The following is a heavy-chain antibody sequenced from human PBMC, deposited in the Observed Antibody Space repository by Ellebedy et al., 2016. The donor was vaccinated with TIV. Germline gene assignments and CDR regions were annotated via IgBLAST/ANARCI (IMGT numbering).Heavy chain of an antibody. V-gene: IGHV1-69*05. CDR2: IIPIFGTA. Sequence: ASVKVSCKASGYTFSSYAISWVRQAPGQGLEWMGGIIPIFGTAIYAQKFQGRVTMTRDTSTSTVYMELSSLRSDDTAVYYCARGKGFGGDAFDIWGQGTMVTVSS. CDR1: GYTFSSYA. CDR3: ARGKGFGGDAFDI. D-gene: IGHD3-10*01. J-gene: IGHJ3*02.